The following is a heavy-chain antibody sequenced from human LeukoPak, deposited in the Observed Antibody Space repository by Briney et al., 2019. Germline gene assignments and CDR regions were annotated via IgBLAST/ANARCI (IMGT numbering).Heavy chain of an antibody. Sequence: SETPSLTCTVSGGSISSYYWSWIRQPPGKGLEWIGYIYYSGSTNYNPSLKSRVTISVDTSKNQFSLKLSSATAADTAVYFCARGPYSYDSSGAFDIWGQGTMVTVSS. D-gene: IGHD3-22*01. CDR2: IYYSGST. CDR1: GGSISSYY. CDR3: ARGPYSYDSSGAFDI. J-gene: IGHJ3*02. V-gene: IGHV4-59*08.